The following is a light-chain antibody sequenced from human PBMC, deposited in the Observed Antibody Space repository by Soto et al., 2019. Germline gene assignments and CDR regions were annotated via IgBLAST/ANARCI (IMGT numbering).Light chain of an antibody. Sequence: DIQMTQSPSSLSASVGDRVTITCRASQSIGRFLNWHQQKPGKAPNVLINVASTLRSGVPSRFSGSGSGTDFNLTISSLQPDDFATYYCQHYNSYSEAFGQGTKVELK. CDR2: VAS. CDR3: QHYNSYSEA. J-gene: IGKJ1*01. V-gene: IGKV1-39*01. CDR1: QSIGRF.